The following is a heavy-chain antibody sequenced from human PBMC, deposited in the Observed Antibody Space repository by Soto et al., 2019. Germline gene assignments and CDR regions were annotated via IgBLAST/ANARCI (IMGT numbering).Heavy chain of an antibody. J-gene: IGHJ4*02. V-gene: IGHV3-23*01. CDR1: GFAFNSYA. CDR3: AKAWNDFWSGESLAY. D-gene: IGHD3-3*01. CDR2: ISGSGAST. Sequence: EVQLLESGGGLVQPGGSLRLSCAASGFAFNSYAMTWVRQAPGKGLEWVSSISGSGASTYYADSVKGRFISSTDTSKNPLYLQMNSLRAEDTALYYCAKAWNDFWSGESLAYWGPGTLVTVSS.